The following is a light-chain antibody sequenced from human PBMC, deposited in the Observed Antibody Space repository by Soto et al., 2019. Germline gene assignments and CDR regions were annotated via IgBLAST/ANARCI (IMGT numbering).Light chain of an antibody. CDR2: EGS. CDR1: NSDVGFYNL. J-gene: IGLJ1*01. Sequence: SALAQPAPESASPGQSITISCTGSNSDVGFYNLVSWYQHHPGKAPKLIIYEGSQRPSGVSNRFSGSKSGNTASLTISGLQAEDEADYHCCTYADSSTYVFGTETKVTGL. CDR3: CTYADSSTYV. V-gene: IGLV2-23*01.